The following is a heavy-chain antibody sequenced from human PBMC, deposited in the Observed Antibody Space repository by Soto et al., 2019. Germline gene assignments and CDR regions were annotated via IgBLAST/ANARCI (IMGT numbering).Heavy chain of an antibody. J-gene: IGHJ4*02. CDR3: ARTSPDQYFCDS. Sequence: QVQLQESGPGLVKASQTLSLTCTVSGGSIGSAGYYWTWIRQLPGKGLEWLGYIYYSGSTYYNPSLICRRVISVETSNNHFSLRLTSLAAADTAVYYSARTSPDQYFCDSWGRGTLVTVSS. V-gene: IGHV4-31*03. CDR2: IYYSGST. CDR1: GGSIGSAGYY.